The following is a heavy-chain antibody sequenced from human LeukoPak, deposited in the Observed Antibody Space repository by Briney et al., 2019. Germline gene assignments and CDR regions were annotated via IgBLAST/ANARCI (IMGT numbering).Heavy chain of an antibody. D-gene: IGHD6-13*01. J-gene: IGHJ4*02. V-gene: IGHV3-23*01. CDR3: AKEPRIAAAGYFDY. Sequence: PGWSLRLSCAASEFTFGSYAMSWVRQAPGKGLAWVSAISGSGGSTYYADSVKGRSTISRDNSKNTLYLQMNSLRAEDTAVYYCAKEPRIAAAGYFDYWGQGTLVTVSS. CDR1: EFTFGSYA. CDR2: ISGSGGST.